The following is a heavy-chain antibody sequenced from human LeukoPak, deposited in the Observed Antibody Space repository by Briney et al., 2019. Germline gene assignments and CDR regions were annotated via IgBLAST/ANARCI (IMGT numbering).Heavy chain of an antibody. J-gene: IGHJ6*03. D-gene: IGHD6-13*01. CDR3: ARDGAYSSSWYGYYYYYMDV. V-gene: IGHV3-21*01. CDR1: GFTFSSYS. CDR2: ISSSSSYI. Sequence: PGGSLRLSCAASGFTFSSYSMNWVRQAPGKGLEWVSSISSSSSYIYYADSVKGRFTISRDNAKNSLYLQMNSLRAEDTAVYYCARDGAYSSSWYGYYYYYMDVWGKGTTVTISS.